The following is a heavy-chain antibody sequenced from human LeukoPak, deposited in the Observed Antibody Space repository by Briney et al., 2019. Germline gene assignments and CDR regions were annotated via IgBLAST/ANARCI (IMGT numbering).Heavy chain of an antibody. CDR3: ARDGNYYGSGSYFPGAFDI. V-gene: IGHV1-2*04. CDR2: INPNSGGT. J-gene: IGHJ3*02. D-gene: IGHD3-10*01. CDR1: GYTFTGYY. Sequence: ASVKVSCKASGYTFTGYYMHWVRQAPGQGLEWMGWINPNSGGTNYAQKSQGWVTMTRDTSISTAYMELSRLRSDDTAVYYCARDGNYYGSGSYFPGAFDIWGQGTMVTVSS.